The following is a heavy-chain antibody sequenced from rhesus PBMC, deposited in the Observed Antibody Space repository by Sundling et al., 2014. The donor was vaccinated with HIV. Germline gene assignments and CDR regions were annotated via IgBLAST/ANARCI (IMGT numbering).Heavy chain of an antibody. Sequence: QVQLQESGPGVVKPSETLSLTCAVSGGSMSDSSRWTWIRQPPGKGLEWIGYIYGSSMFTNYNPSLNSRLTISKDTSKNQFSLRLTSVTAADTAVYYCASSIAAEAGFDYWGQGVLVTVSS. J-gene: IGHJ4*01. CDR2: IYGSSMFT. V-gene: IGHV4S10*01. CDR3: ASSIAAEAGFDY. D-gene: IGHD6-25*01. CDR1: GGSMSDSSR.